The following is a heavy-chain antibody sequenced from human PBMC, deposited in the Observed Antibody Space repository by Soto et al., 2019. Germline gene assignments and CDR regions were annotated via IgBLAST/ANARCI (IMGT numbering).Heavy chain of an antibody. CDR2: IRSKTDGGTT. J-gene: IGHJ4*02. CDR3: TTQPLVVQEDY. D-gene: IGHD3-22*01. CDR1: GITFSNAW. V-gene: IGHV3-15*01. Sequence: PGGSLRLSCAASGITFSNAWMNWVRQAPGKGLEYIGRIRSKTDGGTTDYAAPVKGRFTISRDDSKNTLYLQMNSLKTEDTAVYYCTTQPLVVQEDYWGQGTLVTVSS.